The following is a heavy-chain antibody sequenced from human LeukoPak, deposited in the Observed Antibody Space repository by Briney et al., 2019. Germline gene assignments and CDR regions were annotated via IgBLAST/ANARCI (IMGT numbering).Heavy chain of an antibody. Sequence: GGSLRLFCAASGFTFRSYAMSWVRQAPGKGLEWVSAISGSGGSTYYADSVKERFTIPRDHPKNSLYLEMNSLRAEDTAVYYCARESQSAYYFDSSGYEDAFDIWGQGTMVTVSS. J-gene: IGHJ3*02. CDR3: ARESQSAYYFDSSGYEDAFDI. CDR2: ISGSGGST. D-gene: IGHD3-22*01. V-gene: IGHV3-23*01. CDR1: GFTFRSYA.